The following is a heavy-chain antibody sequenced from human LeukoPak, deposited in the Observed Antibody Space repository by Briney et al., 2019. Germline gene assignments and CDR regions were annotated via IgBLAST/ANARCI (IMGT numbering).Heavy chain of an antibody. J-gene: IGHJ5*02. D-gene: IGHD6-13*01. V-gene: IGHV1-2*02. Sequence: ASVNVPCMASGYTFTGYYMFWVRQAPGQGLEWMGWINPNSGGTNYAQKFQGRVTMTRDTSISTAYMELSRLRSDDTAVYYCARDQQLVDGSDHWGQASKLSVSS. CDR1: GYTFTGYY. CDR3: ARDQQLVDGSDH. CDR2: INPNSGGT.